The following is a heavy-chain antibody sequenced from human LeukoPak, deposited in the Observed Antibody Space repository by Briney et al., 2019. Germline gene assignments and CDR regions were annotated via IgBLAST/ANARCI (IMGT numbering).Heavy chain of an antibody. CDR3: ARDHFGSGAYFLDN. Sequence: PLESLSLTCTISGGSITTYYWSWIRQPPGKGLEWIGNVYYSGTTTYNPSLKSRLTLSPDTPKNELSLKLTSVTAADTAVYYCARDHFGSGAYFLDNWGQGILVTVSS. D-gene: IGHD3-10*01. CDR1: GGSITTYY. J-gene: IGHJ4*02. V-gene: IGHV4-59*01. CDR2: VYYSGTT.